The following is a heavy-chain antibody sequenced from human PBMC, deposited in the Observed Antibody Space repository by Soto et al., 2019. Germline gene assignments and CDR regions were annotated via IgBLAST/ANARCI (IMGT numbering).Heavy chain of an antibody. J-gene: IGHJ3*02. Sequence: VGSLRLSCAASGFTFSGYAMSWVRQAPGKGLEWVSAISGSGGSTYYADSVKGGFTISRDNPKNTLYLQMNSLRAEDTAVYYCANTHGVAGLVGAFDIWGQGTMVTVSS. CDR3: ANTHGVAGLVGAFDI. CDR2: ISGSGGST. D-gene: IGHD6-19*01. CDR1: GFTFSGYA. V-gene: IGHV3-23*01.